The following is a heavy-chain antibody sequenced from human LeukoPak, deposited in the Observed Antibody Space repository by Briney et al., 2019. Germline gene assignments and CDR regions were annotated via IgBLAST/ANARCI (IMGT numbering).Heavy chain of an antibody. Sequence: PGGSLRLSCAASGFTFSSYAMSWVRQAPGKGQEWVSAISGSGGSTYYADSVKGRFTISRDNSKNTLYLQMNSLRAEDTAVYYCAKDERYCSGGSCYNLEAFDIWGQGTMVTVSS. CDR2: ISGSGGST. V-gene: IGHV3-23*01. CDR3: AKDERYCSGGSCYNLEAFDI. D-gene: IGHD2-15*01. J-gene: IGHJ3*02. CDR1: GFTFSSYA.